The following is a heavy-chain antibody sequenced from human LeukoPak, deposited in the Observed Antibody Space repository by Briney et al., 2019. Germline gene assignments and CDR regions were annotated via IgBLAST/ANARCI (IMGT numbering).Heavy chain of an antibody. CDR1: GFTFDDYA. CDR2: ISWNSGSI. V-gene: IGHV3-9*01. Sequence: GRSLRLSCAASGFTFDDYAMHWVRQAPGEGLEWVSGISWNSGSIGYADSVKGRFTISRDNAKNSLYLQMNSLRAEDTALYYCAKSAAAAGIKAFDIWGQGTMVTVSS. D-gene: IGHD6-13*01. CDR3: AKSAAAAGIKAFDI. J-gene: IGHJ3*02.